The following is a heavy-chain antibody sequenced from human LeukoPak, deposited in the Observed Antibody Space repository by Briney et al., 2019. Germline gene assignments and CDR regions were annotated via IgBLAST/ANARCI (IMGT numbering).Heavy chain of an antibody. Sequence: GRSLRLSCAASGFTFDEYAMHWVRQAPGKGLVWVSRINTDGSSTSYADSVKGRFTISRDNAKNTLYLQMNSLRAEDTAVYYCARDHASTSTGDWGQGTLVTVSS. J-gene: IGHJ4*02. CDR2: INTDGSST. V-gene: IGHV3-74*01. CDR3: ARDHASTSTGD. CDR1: GFTFDEYA. D-gene: IGHD4-11*01.